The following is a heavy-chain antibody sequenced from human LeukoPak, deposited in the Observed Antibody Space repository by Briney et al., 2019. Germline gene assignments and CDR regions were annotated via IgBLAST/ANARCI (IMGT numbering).Heavy chain of an antibody. CDR1: GFTFSSYG. CDR2: IRYDGSNK. J-gene: IGHJ4*02. V-gene: IGHV3-30*02. CDR3: AKETVAAPPIDY. Sequence: GGSLRLSCAASGFTFSSYGMHWVRQAPGKGLEWVAFIRYDGSNKYYVGSVKGRFTIHRDNSKNTLYLQMNSLRAEDTAVYYCAKETVAAPPIDYWGQGTLVTVSS. D-gene: IGHD6-19*01.